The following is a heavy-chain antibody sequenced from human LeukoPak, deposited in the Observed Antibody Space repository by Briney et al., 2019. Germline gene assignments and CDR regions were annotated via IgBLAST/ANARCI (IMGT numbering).Heavy chain of an antibody. CDR3: ARINVATVDY. V-gene: IGHV4-59*01. Sequence: SSETLSLTCAVYGGSFRGYYWSWIRQPPGKGLEWIGYIMYSGSINYSPSLRSRVTISVDTSKKHFSLKLSSVTAADTAMYYCARINVATVDYWGQGTLVTVSS. CDR2: IMYSGSI. D-gene: IGHD5-12*01. CDR1: GGSFRGYY. J-gene: IGHJ4*02.